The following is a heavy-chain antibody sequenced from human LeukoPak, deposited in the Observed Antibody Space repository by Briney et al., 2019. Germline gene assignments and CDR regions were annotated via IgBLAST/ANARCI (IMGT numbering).Heavy chain of an antibody. D-gene: IGHD3-10*01. CDR1: GFTFSNYW. Sequence: PGGSLRLSCVASGFTFSNYWLTWVRQAPGQGLEWVANIKQDGSEKHYVDSVKGRFTISRDNAKNSLYLQMNSLRAEDTAVYYCARVRQIAYWGQGTLVTVSS. CDR2: IKQDGSEK. V-gene: IGHV3-7*01. CDR3: ARVRQIAY. J-gene: IGHJ4*02.